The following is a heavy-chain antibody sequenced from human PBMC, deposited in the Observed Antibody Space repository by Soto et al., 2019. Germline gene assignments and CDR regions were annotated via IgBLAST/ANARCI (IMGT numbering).Heavy chain of an antibody. J-gene: IGHJ5*02. CDR3: VRTAREGAVAPHWFDR. Sequence: SETLSLTCTVSGASIMSTDYYLNCIRQSPWKGLEWIGYVYYTGSTYYNPSLMSRLTISVDTSKNQFSLKLTSVTAAETAVYYCVRTAREGAVAPHWFDRWGQGTQVTVSS. V-gene: IGHV4-30-4*01. D-gene: IGHD2-21*02. CDR1: GASIMSTDYY. CDR2: VYYTGST.